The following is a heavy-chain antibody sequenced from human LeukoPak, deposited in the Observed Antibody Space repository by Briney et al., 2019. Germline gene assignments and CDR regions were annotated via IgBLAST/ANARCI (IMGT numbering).Heavy chain of an antibody. CDR3: ARSAYYYDSSGYWALRN. D-gene: IGHD3-22*01. V-gene: IGHV1-69*05. CDR2: IIPIFGTA. J-gene: IGHJ4*02. CDR1: GGTFSSYA. Sequence: SVKVSCKASGGTFSSYAISWVRQAPGQGLEWMGGIIPIFGTANYAQKFQGRVTITTDESTSTAYMELSSLRSEDTAVYYCARSAYYYDSSGYWALRNWGQGTLVTVSS.